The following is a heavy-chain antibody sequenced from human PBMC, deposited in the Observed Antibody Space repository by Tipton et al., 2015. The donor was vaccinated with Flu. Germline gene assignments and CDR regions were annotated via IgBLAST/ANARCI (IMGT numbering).Heavy chain of an antibody. Sequence: TLSLTCTVSGDSISSHTYYWSWIRQPAGKGLEWIGRIYTSGNTNYNPSLKSRLTISVDTSKNQFSLKLTSVTAADTAVYYCARRDYSNYVSEPKNWFDPWGQGTLVTVSS. CDR3: ARRDYSNYVSEPKNWFDP. D-gene: IGHD4-11*01. CDR2: IYTSGNT. V-gene: IGHV4-61*02. CDR1: GDSISSHTYY. J-gene: IGHJ5*02.